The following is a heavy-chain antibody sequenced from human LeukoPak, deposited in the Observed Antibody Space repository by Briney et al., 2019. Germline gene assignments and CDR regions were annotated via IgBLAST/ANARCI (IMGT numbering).Heavy chain of an antibody. CDR2: ISPNSGGT. CDR3: AKDRAVATIGGADY. CDR1: GYTFTGYY. V-gene: IGHV1-2*02. J-gene: IGHJ4*02. Sequence: ASVKVSCKASGYTFTGYYMHWVRQAPGQGLEWMGWISPNSGGTNYAHKFQGRVTMTRDTSISTAYMELSSLRSDDTAVYYCAKDRAVATIGGADYWGQGTLVTVSS. D-gene: IGHD5-12*01.